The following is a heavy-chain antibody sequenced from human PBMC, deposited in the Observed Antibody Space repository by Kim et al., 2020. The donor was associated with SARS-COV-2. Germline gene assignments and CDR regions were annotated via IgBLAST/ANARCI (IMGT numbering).Heavy chain of an antibody. V-gene: IGHV4-31*02. CDR3: ARARITMIVVVTEFDY. Sequence: PSIKSRVTISVDTSKKQFSLKLSSVTAADTAVYYCARARITMIVVVTEFDYWGQGTLVTVSS. J-gene: IGHJ4*02. D-gene: IGHD3-22*01.